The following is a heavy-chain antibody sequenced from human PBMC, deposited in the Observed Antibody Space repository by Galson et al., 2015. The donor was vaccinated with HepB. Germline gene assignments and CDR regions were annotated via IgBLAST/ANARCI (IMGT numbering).Heavy chain of an antibody. CDR2: IYYTGNT. J-gene: IGHJ4*02. CDR1: GASISSSLYY. D-gene: IGHD5-18*01. V-gene: IGHV4-39*07. Sequence: ETLSLTCTVSGASISSSLYYWVWIRQPPEKGLEWIGSIYYTGNTYYKSSLKSRVTISADMSKNQFSLKVNSVTAADTAVYYCARAAGDSSTYANDYWGQGTLVTVSS. CDR3: ARAAGDSSTYANDY.